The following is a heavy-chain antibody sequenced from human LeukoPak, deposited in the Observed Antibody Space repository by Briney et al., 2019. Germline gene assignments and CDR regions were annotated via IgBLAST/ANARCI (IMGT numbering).Heavy chain of an antibody. CDR2: VYYSGST. Sequence: SETLSLTCTVSGGSISSYYWSWIRQPPGKGLEWIGYVYYSGSTNYNPSLKSRVTISVDTSKNQFSLKLSSVIAADTAVYYCARERRGVGGLANFDYWGQGTLVTVSS. CDR3: ARERRGVGGLANFDY. J-gene: IGHJ4*02. V-gene: IGHV4-59*01. CDR1: GGSISSYY. D-gene: IGHD3-16*01.